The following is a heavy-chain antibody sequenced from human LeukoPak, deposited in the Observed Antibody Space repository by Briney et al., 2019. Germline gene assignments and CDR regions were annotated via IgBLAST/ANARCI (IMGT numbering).Heavy chain of an antibody. Sequence: GGSLRLSCAASGFTFSSYSMSSVRQAPGKGLEWVSSITSSSSYIYYADSVKGRFTISRDNAKNSLYLQMNSLRAEDTAVYYCATLMTTVTTSGALRFDYWGQGTLVTVSS. D-gene: IGHD4-17*01. CDR3: ATLMTTVTTSGALRFDY. CDR1: GFTFSSYS. CDR2: ITSSSSYI. V-gene: IGHV3-21*01. J-gene: IGHJ4*02.